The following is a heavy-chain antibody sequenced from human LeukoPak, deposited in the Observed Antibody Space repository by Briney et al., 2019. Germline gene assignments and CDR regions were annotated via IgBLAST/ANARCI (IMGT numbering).Heavy chain of an antibody. CDR1: TLTLNNYW. D-gene: IGHD1-26*01. Sequence: GGSLRLSSTVSTLTLNNYWMTWVRQAPGKGLEWVANIKQDGSEKYYVDSVKGRFTISRDNAKNSLYLQMNNLRGEDTALYYCARHSGDYWGQGTLVTVSS. CDR2: IKQDGSEK. CDR3: ARHSGDY. V-gene: IGHV3-7*02. J-gene: IGHJ4*02.